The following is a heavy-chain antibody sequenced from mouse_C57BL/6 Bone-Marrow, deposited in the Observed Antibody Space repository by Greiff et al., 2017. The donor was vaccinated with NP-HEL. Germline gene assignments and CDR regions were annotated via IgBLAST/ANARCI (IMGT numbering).Heavy chain of an antibody. V-gene: IGHV5-6*01. Sequence: EVMLVESGGDLVKPGGSLKLSCAASGFTFSSYGMSWVRQTPDKRLEWVATISSGGSYTYYPDSVKGRFTISRDNAKNTLYLQMSSLKSEDTAMYYCERNGCSWYFDVWGTGTTVTVSS. CDR3: ERNGCSWYFDV. CDR1: GFTFSSYG. CDR2: ISSGGSYT. J-gene: IGHJ1*03. D-gene: IGHD2-2*01.